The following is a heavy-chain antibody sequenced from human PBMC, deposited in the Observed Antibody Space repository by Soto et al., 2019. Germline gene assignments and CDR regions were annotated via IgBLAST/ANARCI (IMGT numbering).Heavy chain of an antibody. J-gene: IGHJ5*02. CDR3: AKDWQQLGQTNWFDP. D-gene: IGHD6-13*01. CDR2: ISYDGSNK. V-gene: IGHV3-30*18. CDR1: GFTFSSYG. Sequence: GGSLRLSCAASGFTFSSYGMHWVRQAPGKGLEWVAVISYDGSNKYYADSVKGRFTISRDNSKNTLYLQMNSLRAEDTAVYYCAKDWQQLGQTNWFDPWGQGTLVTVSS.